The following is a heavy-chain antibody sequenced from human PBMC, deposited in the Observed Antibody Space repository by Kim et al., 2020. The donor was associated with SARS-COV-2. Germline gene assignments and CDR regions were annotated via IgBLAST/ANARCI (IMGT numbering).Heavy chain of an antibody. J-gene: IGHJ4*02. Sequence: ASVKVSCKASEYTLTAYTMHWVRQAPGQILECMGWINPGSGNTKYSQKFQGRVTITSDTSANTAYMELSSLTSEDTAVYFCARGGSGTYFNYFDYWGQGTRVTVSS. D-gene: IGHD1-26*01. CDR2: INPGSGNT. CDR3: ARGGSGTYFNYFDY. V-gene: IGHV1-3*01. CDR1: EYTLTAYT.